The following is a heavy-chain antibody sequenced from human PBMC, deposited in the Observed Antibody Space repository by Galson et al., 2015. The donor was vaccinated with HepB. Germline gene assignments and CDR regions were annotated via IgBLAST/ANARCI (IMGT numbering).Heavy chain of an antibody. Sequence: QSGAEVKKPGESLKISCKGAGYSITGYWISWVRQMPGKGLEWMGRIDPSDSYTTYSPSFQGHVTISTDMSTSTAYLQWSSLKASDTARYYCARHPSGYTYGFFFNFWGQGTLVTVSS. V-gene: IGHV5-10-1*01. CDR1: GYSITGYW. CDR3: ARHPSGYTYGFFFNF. CDR2: IDPSDSYT. D-gene: IGHD5-18*01. J-gene: IGHJ4*02.